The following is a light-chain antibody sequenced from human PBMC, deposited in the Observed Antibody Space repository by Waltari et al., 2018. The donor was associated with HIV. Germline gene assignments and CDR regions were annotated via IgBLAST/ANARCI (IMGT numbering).Light chain of an antibody. Sequence: EIVMTQSPATLPVSPGERATLSCRASQSVGSNLAWYQRKPAQAPRLVIYGASTRATGVPDRLSGSGSGTEFTLTISSLQSEDFAVYYCQQYNNWPYTFGQGTKLEIK. CDR1: QSVGSN. V-gene: IGKV3-15*01. CDR3: QQYNNWPYT. J-gene: IGKJ2*01. CDR2: GAS.